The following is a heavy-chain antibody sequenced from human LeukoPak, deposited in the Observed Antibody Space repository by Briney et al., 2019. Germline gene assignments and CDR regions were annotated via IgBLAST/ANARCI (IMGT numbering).Heavy chain of an antibody. CDR1: SGSVSNSHYY. V-gene: IGHV4-39*01. CDR3: ARQYGGSGSYLELED. D-gene: IGHD3-10*01. CDR2: IFYSGNT. Sequence: SETLSLTCTVSSGSVSNSHYYWAWVRQPPGKGLEWLGSIFYSGNTHYNPSLKSRVTISVDTSKNQFSLKLSSVTAADTAVYYCARQYGGSGSYLELEDWGQGTLVTVSS. J-gene: IGHJ4*02.